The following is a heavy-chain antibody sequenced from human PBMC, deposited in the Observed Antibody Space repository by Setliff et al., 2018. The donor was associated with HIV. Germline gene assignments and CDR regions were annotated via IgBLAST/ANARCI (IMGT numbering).Heavy chain of an antibody. Sequence: ASVKVSCKASGYSFTTYGISWVRQAPGQGLEWVGWIIPIYGTPIYAQKFQGRVTITADESTSTAYMELSSLRSEDTAVYYCARGDYGSGSYYPYYFYYGMDVWGQGTTVTVSS. CDR1: GYSFTTYG. J-gene: IGHJ6*02. CDR2: IIPIYGTP. V-gene: IGHV1-69*13. CDR3: ARGDYGSGSYYPYYFYYGMDV. D-gene: IGHD3-10*01.